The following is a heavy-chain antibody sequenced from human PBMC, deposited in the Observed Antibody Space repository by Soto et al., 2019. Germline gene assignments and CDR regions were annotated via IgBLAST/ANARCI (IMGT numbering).Heavy chain of an antibody. V-gene: IGHV2-5*02. J-gene: IGHJ4*02. CDR1: GFSLGTSRVG. Sequence: QITLRETGPTLVKPTDTLTLTCTFPGFSLGTSRVGVPWIRQPPGKALEWLALIFSDDDKSYRPSLKSRLAITKDTSKDQVVLTMTNMDPVDTATYYCAQGYNLGSSFNFDYWGQGTLVTVSS. D-gene: IGHD1-26*01. CDR3: AQGYNLGSSFNFDY. CDR2: IFSDDDK.